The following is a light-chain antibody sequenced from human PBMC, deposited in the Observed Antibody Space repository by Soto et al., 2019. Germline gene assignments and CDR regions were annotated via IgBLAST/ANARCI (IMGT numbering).Light chain of an antibody. Sequence: ERVMTQSPTTLSVSPGERATLSCRASQSVGSKVAWYQQKPGQAPRLLIYGASTRATGIPARFSGSGSGTEFTLTISSLQSEDFAVYYCQQYNTWPRAFGQGTMVEIK. CDR2: GAS. J-gene: IGKJ1*01. CDR1: QSVGSK. V-gene: IGKV3-15*01. CDR3: QQYNTWPRA.